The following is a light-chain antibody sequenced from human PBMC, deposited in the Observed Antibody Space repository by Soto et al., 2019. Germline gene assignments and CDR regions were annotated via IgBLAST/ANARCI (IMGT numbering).Light chain of an antibody. Sequence: DIQMTQSPSTLSASVGARVTITCRASQSISSWLAWYQQKPGKAPKLLIYKASSLETGVPSRFSGSGSGTEFTLTISSLQPDDFATYYCQHYNSYGTFGQGTKVDI. V-gene: IGKV1-5*03. J-gene: IGKJ1*01. CDR1: QSISSW. CDR3: QHYNSYGT. CDR2: KAS.